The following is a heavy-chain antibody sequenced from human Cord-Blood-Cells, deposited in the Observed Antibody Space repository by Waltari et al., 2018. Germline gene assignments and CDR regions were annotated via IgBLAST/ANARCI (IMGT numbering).Heavy chain of an antibody. CDR3: AKENQAFDI. Sequence: QVQLVESGGGVVQPGGSLRLSCAASGFTFSSYGMHWVRQAPGKGLEWVALIRYDGSNKDYADSVKGRFTISRDNSKNTLYLQMNSLRAEDTAVYYCAKENQAFDIWGQGTMVTVAS. J-gene: IGHJ3*02. V-gene: IGHV3-30*02. CDR2: IRYDGSNK. D-gene: IGHD2-2*01. CDR1: GFTFSSYG.